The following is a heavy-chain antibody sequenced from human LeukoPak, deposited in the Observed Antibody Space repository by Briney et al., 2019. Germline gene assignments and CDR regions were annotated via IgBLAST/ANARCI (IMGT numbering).Heavy chain of an antibody. CDR1: GYTFTSYG. V-gene: IGHV1-18*01. CDR2: ISAYNGIT. D-gene: IGHD6-6*01. CDR3: ARPIEYSSWTDAFDI. J-gene: IGHJ3*02. Sequence: ASVKVSCKASGYTFTSYGISWVRQAPGQGLEWMGWISAYNGITNYAQKLQGRVTMTTDTSTSTAYMELRSLRSDDTAVYYCARPIEYSSWTDAFDIWGQGTMVTVSS.